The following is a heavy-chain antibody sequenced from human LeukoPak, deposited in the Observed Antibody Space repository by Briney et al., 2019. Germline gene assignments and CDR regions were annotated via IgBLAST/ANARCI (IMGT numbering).Heavy chain of an antibody. J-gene: IGHJ4*02. CDR3: ARARGTGPYFDY. CDR2: ISSSGSTI. D-gene: IGHD5-24*01. V-gene: IGHV3-48*03. Sequence: GGSLRLSCAASGFTFSSYEMNWVRQAPGKGLEWVSYISSSGSTIYYADSVKGRFTISRDNAKNLLYLQMNSLRAEDTAVYYCARARGTGPYFDYWGQGTLVTVSS. CDR1: GFTFSSYE.